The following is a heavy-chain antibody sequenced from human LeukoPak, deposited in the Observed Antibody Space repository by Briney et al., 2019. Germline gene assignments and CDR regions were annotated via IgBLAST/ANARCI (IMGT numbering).Heavy chain of an antibody. CDR1: GFTFNNYA. CDR2: ISGSGGTT. V-gene: IGHV3-23*01. D-gene: IGHD3-10*01. J-gene: IGHJ6*02. CDR3: ARDLGGYYYYGMDV. Sequence: GGSLRLSCAASGFTFNNYAMNWVRQAPGKGLEWVSVISGSGGTTYYADSVKGRFTISRDSSKNTLYLQMNSLRAEDTAVYYCARDLGGYYYYGMDVWGQGTTVTVSS.